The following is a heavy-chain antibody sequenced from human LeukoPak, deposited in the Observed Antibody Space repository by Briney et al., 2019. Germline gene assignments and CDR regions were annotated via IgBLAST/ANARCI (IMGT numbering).Heavy chain of an antibody. D-gene: IGHD3-10*01. J-gene: IGHJ3*02. CDR3: ARGGSFHEFDI. CDR2: INTNTGGT. V-gene: IGHV1-2*02. Sequence: GASVKVSCKASGDRFTDYWIQWVRQAPGQGLEWMGWINTNTGGTVYAQKFQGRVTMTRDTSLTTSYMDLSRLTSDDTAVYYCARGGSFHEFDIWGQGIMVIVSS. CDR1: GDRFTDYW.